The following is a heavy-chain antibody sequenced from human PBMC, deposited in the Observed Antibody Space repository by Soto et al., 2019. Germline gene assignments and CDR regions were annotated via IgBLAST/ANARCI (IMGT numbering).Heavy chain of an antibody. CDR2: ISFDGSNK. J-gene: IGHJ4*02. Sequence: QVQLVESGGGVVQPGKSRRLSCAASGFSFNNYAIHWVRQGPGKGLEWVAVISFDGSNKFYADSVKGRFTISRDNPKNIVFLQMDSLRTEDTAIYYCARGATAIPTPLGYWGQGALVTVSS. CDR1: GFSFNNYA. CDR3: ARGATAIPTPLGY. D-gene: IGHD2-21*02. V-gene: IGHV3-30-3*01.